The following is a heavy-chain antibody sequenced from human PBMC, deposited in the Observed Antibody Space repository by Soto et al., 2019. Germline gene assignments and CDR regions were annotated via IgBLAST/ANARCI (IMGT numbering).Heavy chain of an antibody. D-gene: IGHD3-3*02. CDR1: GFTLTNHD. CDR2: INKRGVT. CDR3: ARNPADSFSNEY. Sequence: EVQLVESGGGLVQPGGSLKLSCATSGFTLTNHDMNWVRQVPGKALEWVSYINKRGVTHYADSVMGRFTISRDIAKNSVYIEMKSLRDDDTAVYYCARNPADSFSNEYWGRGNLVTVSP. V-gene: IGHV3-48*02. J-gene: IGHJ4*02.